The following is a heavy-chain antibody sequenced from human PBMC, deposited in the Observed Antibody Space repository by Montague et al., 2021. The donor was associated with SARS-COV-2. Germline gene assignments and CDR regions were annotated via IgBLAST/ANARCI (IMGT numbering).Heavy chain of an antibody. CDR3: TRDRGIAAADNYYYGMDV. J-gene: IGHJ6*02. D-gene: IGHD6-13*01. Sequence: SETLSLTCTVSGDSIRSYHWTWIRKPPGKGLGWIGRISDSGRTIYNPSLKSRVTISVDTSKNQFFLYLRSMVAADTAIYYCTRDRGIAAADNYYYGMDVWGPGTTVTVSS. CDR2: ISDSGRT. CDR1: GDSIRSYH. V-gene: IGHV4-59*13.